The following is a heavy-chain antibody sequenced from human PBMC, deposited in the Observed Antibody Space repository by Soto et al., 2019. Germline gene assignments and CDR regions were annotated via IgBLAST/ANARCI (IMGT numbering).Heavy chain of an antibody. D-gene: IGHD3-3*01. CDR2: ISSGSSPI. J-gene: IGHJ6*02. CDR1: GCTVSSDS. V-gene: IGHV3-48*02. Sequence: GGSPRLSGAASGCTVSSDSRNWVRQAPGKGLEWLSYISSGSSPIYYADSVKGRFTISRDNAKNSLYLQMSSLRDEDTAVYYCASLTIFGAVIEGMDVWGQGTTVTVSS. CDR3: ASLTIFGAVIEGMDV.